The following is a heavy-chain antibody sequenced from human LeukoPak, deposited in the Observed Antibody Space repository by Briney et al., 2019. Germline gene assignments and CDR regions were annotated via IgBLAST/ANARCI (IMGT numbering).Heavy chain of an antibody. Sequence: ASVTVSCKASGYTFTSYGISWVRQAPGQGLEWMGWISAYNGNTNYAQKLQGRVTMTTDTSTSTAYMELRSLRSDDTAVYYCARSPTLDRYYYYYYMDVWGKGTTVTVSS. CDR3: ARSPTLDRYYYYYYMDV. CDR1: GYTFTSYG. CDR2: ISAYNGNT. V-gene: IGHV1-18*01. D-gene: IGHD3-9*01. J-gene: IGHJ6*03.